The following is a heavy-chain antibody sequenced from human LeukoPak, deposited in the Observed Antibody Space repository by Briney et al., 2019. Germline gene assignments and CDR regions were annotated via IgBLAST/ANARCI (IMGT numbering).Heavy chain of an antibody. V-gene: IGHV4-4*07. D-gene: IGHD2-15*01. CDR2: IYTSGST. Sequence: PSETLSLTCTVSGGSISSYYWSWIRRPAGKGLEWIGRIYTSGSTNYNPSLKSRVTMSVDTSKNQFSLKLSSVTAADTAVYYCARELVGQYCSGGSCYNFYYYYYMDVWGKGTTVTVSS. J-gene: IGHJ6*03. CDR3: ARELVGQYCSGGSCYNFYYYYYMDV. CDR1: GGSISSYY.